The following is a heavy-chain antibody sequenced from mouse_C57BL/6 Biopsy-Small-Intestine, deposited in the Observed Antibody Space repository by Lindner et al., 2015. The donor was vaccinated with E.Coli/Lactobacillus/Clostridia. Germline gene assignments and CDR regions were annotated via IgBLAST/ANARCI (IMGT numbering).Heavy chain of an antibody. D-gene: IGHD2-10*01. J-gene: IGHJ2*01. CDR1: GYSFTGYY. V-gene: IGHV1-42*01. CDR3: ARSYYDNLDY. Sequence: VQLQESGPELVKPGASVKISCKASGYSFTGYYMNWVKQSPEKSLERIGEINPTTGGTTYNQKFKAKATVTVDKSSSTAYMQLKSLTSEDSAVYYCARSYYDNLDYWGQGTTLTVSS. CDR2: INPTTGGT.